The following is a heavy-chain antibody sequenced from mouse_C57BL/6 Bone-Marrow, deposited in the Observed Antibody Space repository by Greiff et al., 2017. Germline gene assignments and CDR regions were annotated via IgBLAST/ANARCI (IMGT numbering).Heavy chain of an antibody. CDR2: IAPASGNT. D-gene: IGHD2-4*01. CDR1: GFNIKNTY. V-gene: IGHV14-3*01. CDR3: ARNYDHYYAMDY. Sequence: VQLQQSVAGLVRPGASVKLSCAASGFNIKNTYMHWVHQRPEQGLEWIGWIAPASGNTKYAPTFQGQATISADTSSNTAYLQLSSLTSADTAIYYCARNYDHYYAMDYWGQGTSVTVSS. J-gene: IGHJ4*01.